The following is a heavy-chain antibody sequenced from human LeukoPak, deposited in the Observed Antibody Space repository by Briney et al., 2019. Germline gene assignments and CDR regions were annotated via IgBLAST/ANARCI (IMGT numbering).Heavy chain of an antibody. J-gene: IGHJ4*02. CDR1: GFTLSDYY. CDR2: TRNKANSYAT. Sequence: GGSLRLSCAASGFTLSDYYMDWVRQALGKGLEWLGRTRNKANSYATEYAASVKGRVTISRDASKSSLYLQMNSLKAEDTAMYYCSRALYYDRSTYCNDYWGQGTLVTVSS. D-gene: IGHD3-22*01. V-gene: IGHV3-72*01. CDR3: SRALYYDRSTYCNDY.